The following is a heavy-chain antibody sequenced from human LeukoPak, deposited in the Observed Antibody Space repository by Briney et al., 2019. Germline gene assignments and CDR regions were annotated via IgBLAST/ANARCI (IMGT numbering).Heavy chain of an antibody. V-gene: IGHV4-59*02. CDR2: IYYSGST. Sequence: SETLSLTCTVSGGSVSSYYWSWIRQPPGKGLEWIGYIYYSGSTNYNPSLKSRVTISVDTSKNQFSLKLSSVTAADTAVYYCARSPVGYDYAWGSYRFTYYFDYWGQGTLVTVSS. CDR3: ARSPVGYDYAWGSYRFTYYFDY. CDR1: GGSVSSYY. J-gene: IGHJ4*02. D-gene: IGHD3-16*02.